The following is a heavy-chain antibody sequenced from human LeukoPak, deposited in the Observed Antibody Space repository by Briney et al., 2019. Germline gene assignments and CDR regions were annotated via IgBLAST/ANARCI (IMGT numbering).Heavy chain of an antibody. CDR2: ISAYNGNT. Sequence: ASVKVSCKASGYTFTSYGISWVRQAPGQGLEWMGWISAYNGNTNYAQKLQGRVTMTTDTSTSTAYMELRSLRSDDTAVYYCATGVSGSYYSWFDPWGQGTLVTVSS. CDR1: GYTFTSYG. J-gene: IGHJ5*02. D-gene: IGHD1-26*01. V-gene: IGHV1-18*01. CDR3: ATGVSGSYYSWFDP.